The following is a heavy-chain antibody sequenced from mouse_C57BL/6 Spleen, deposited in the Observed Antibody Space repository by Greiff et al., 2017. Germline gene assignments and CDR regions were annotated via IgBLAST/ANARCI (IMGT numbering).Heavy chain of an antibody. CDR2: IDPSDSYT. CDR1: GYTFTSYW. V-gene: IGHV1-59*01. J-gene: IGHJ2*01. D-gene: IGHD4-1*01. CDR3: AAGVYYFYY. Sequence: QVQLQQPGAELVRPGTSVKLSCKASGYTFTSYWMHWVKQRPGQGLEWIGVIDPSDSYTNKNQKFKGKATLTLDTSSSTAYMQLSSLTSEDSAVYYCAAGVYYFYYWGQGTTLTVSS.